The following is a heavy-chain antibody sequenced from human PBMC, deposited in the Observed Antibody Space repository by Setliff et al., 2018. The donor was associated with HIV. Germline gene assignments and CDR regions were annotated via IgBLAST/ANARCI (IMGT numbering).Heavy chain of an antibody. J-gene: IGHJ6*02. CDR1: GFAFSNYW. Sequence: GSLRLSCAASGFAFSNYWMSWVRQAPGKGLEWVANIKKDGSEKSYVDSVKGRFTISRDNAKNSMYLQMNSLRAEDTAIYYCARKFRPGHGVDVWGQGTTVTVSS. CDR2: IKKDGSEK. D-gene: IGHD3-10*01. V-gene: IGHV3-7*04. CDR3: ARKFRPGHGVDV.